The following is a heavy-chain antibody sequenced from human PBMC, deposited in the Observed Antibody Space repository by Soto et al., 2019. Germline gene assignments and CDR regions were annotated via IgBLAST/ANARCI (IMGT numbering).Heavy chain of an antibody. D-gene: IGHD6-13*01. CDR3: ARDLIAAAGNFDC. V-gene: IGHV3-11*05. Sequence: GGSLRLSCAASGFTFSDYYMSWIRQAPGKGLEWVSYISSSSSYTNYADSVKGRFTISRDNAKNSLYLQMNSLRAEDTAVYYCARDLIAAAGNFDCWGQGTLVTVSS. CDR1: GFTFSDYY. CDR2: ISSSSSYT. J-gene: IGHJ4*02.